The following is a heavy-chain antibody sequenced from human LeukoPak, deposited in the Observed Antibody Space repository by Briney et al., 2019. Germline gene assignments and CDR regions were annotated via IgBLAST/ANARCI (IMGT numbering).Heavy chain of an antibody. J-gene: IGHJ3*02. CDR3: ARDLTSGDYGAFDI. Sequence: ASVKVSCKASGYTFTSYGISWVRQAPGQGLEWMGGIIPIFGTANYAQKFQGRVTITADESTSTAYMELSSLRSEDTAVYYCARDLTSGDYGAFDIWGQGTMVTVSS. D-gene: IGHD4-17*01. CDR2: IIPIFGTA. CDR1: GYTFTSYG. V-gene: IGHV1-69*13.